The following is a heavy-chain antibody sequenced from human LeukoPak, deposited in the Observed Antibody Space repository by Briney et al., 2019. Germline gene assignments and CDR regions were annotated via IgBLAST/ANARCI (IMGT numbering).Heavy chain of an antibody. CDR2: ISSSGSTI. V-gene: IGHV3-48*03. J-gene: IGHJ6*04. CDR3: AELGITMIGGV. D-gene: IGHD3-10*02. CDR1: GFTFSSYE. Sequence: TGGSLRLSCAASGFTFSSYEMNWVGQAPGKGLAGVAYISSSGSTIYYADSVKGRFTISRDNAKNSLYLQMNSLRAEDTAVYYCAELGITMIGGVWGKGTTVTISS.